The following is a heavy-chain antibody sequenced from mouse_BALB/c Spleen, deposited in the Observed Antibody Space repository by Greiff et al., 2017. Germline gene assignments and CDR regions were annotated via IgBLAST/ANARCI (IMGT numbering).Heavy chain of an antibody. Sequence: EVQLVESGGGLVKPGGSLKLSCAASGFTFSDYYMYWVRQTPEKRLEWVATISDGGSYTYYPDSVKGRFTISRDNAKNNLYLQMSSLKSEDTAMYYCARGYGYDEGGYYFDYWGQGTTLTVSS. CDR1: GFTFSDYY. J-gene: IGHJ2*01. CDR2: ISDGGSYT. CDR3: ARGYGYDEGGYYFDY. V-gene: IGHV5-4*02. D-gene: IGHD2-2*01.